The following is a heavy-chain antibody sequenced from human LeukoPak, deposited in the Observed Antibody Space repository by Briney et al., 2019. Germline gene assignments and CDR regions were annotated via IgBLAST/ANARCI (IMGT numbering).Heavy chain of an antibody. CDR2: IRVYNGNT. Sequence: ASVKVSCKASGNTFTSYGISWVRQAPGQGLEWMGWIRVYNGNTNYAQKLQGRVTMTTDTSTTTAYMGLRSLRSDDTAVYYCARGPSWNDLDVWGQGTTVTVSS. CDR3: ARGPSWNDLDV. J-gene: IGHJ6*02. CDR1: GNTFTSYG. D-gene: IGHD1-1*01. V-gene: IGHV1-18*01.